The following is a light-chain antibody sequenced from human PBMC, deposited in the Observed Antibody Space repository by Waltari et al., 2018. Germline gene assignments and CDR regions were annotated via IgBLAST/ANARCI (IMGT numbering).Light chain of an antibody. Sequence: DIVMTQSPDSLALSLGERASINCRSNQSVLNNSDKKNSLAWYQQKPGQPPRLLIYWASTRESGVPDRVRGSGSGTDFALTISSLQAEDVAVYYCQQYYSARRTFGQGTKVEV. CDR3: QQYYSARRT. CDR2: WAS. J-gene: IGKJ1*01. CDR1: QSVLNNSDKKNS. V-gene: IGKV4-1*01.